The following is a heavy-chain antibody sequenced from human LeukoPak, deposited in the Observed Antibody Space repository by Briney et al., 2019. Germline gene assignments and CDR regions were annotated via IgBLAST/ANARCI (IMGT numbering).Heavy chain of an antibody. V-gene: IGHV1-69*06. D-gene: IGHD2-2*01. CDR1: GGTFSNRA. Sequence: ASVKVSCKASGGTFSNRAINWVRQAPGQGLEWMGSIIPLSGTTNYAQEFQGRVTVSADMSSSTAYMDLSSLRSDDTAVYYCARPRSSNWDVFDYWGQGTLVTVSS. CDR3: ARPRSSNWDVFDY. J-gene: IGHJ4*02. CDR2: IIPLSGTT.